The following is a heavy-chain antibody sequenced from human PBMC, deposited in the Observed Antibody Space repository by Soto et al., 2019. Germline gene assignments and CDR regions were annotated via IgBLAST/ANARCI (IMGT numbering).Heavy chain of an antibody. CDR1: GGSFSSYA. J-gene: IGHJ5*02. D-gene: IGHD2-2*02. V-gene: IGHV1-69*13. Sequence: SVKVSCKASGGSFSSYAISWVRQAPGQGLEWMGGIIPIFGTANYAQKFQGRVTITADESTSTAYMELSSLRSEDTAVYYCARGYREMALRWFDPWGQGTLVTVSS. CDR2: IIPIFGTA. CDR3: ARGYREMALRWFDP.